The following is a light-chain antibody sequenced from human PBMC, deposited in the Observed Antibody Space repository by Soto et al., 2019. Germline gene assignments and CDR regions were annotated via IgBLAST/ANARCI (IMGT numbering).Light chain of an antibody. CDR3: QQHGQWPIT. Sequence: EIVMTQSPATLSVSPGERVTLSCRTSQSIGNNLAWYQQKPGQAPRLLIYLASARATGIPGRFSGSGSGTEFTLTISSLQPEDFATYYCQQHGQWPITFGQGTRLEIK. CDR2: LAS. J-gene: IGKJ5*01. V-gene: IGKV3-15*01. CDR1: QSIGNN.